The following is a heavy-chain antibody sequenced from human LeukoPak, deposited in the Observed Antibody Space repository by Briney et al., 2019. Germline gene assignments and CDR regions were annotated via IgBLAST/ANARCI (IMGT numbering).Heavy chain of an antibody. CDR2: IHYSGSC. D-gene: IGHD3-22*01. V-gene: IGHV4-31*03. J-gene: IGHJ4*02. Sequence: SETLSLTCTVSGGSISSGDYYWSWIRQHPGKGLEWIGYIHYSGSCYYNPSLRSRVTISGDTSKNQFSLDLSSVTAADTAVYYCARWGSESSDGSTGYYPDYWGQGTLVTVSS. CDR3: ARWGSESSDGSTGYYPDY. CDR1: GGSISSGDYY.